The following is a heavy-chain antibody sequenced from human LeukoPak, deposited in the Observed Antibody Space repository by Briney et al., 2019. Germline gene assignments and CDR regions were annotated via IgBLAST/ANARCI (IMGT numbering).Heavy chain of an antibody. CDR3: QGNYYDSSFDI. D-gene: IGHD3-22*01. CDR1: GGTFSSYA. J-gene: IGHJ3*02. Sequence: SVKVSCKASGGTFSSYAISWVRQAPGQGLEWMGGVIPIFGTANYAQKFQGRVTITADESTSTAYMELSSLRSEDTAVYYCQGNYYDSSFDIWGQGTMVTVSS. V-gene: IGHV1-69*13. CDR2: VIPIFGTA.